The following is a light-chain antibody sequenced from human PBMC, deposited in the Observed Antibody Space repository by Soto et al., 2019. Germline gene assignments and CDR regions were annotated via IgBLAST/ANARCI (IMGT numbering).Light chain of an antibody. CDR1: QSVSNNY. CDR3: QQYGSSGT. J-gene: IGKJ1*01. Sequence: DIVMTQSPATLSVSPGERATLSCRASQSVSNNYLAWYQQKPGQAPRLLIYGASNRATGIPDRFSGSGSGTDFTLTISRLEPEDFAVYYCQQYGSSGTFGQGTKV. V-gene: IGKV3-20*01. CDR2: GAS.